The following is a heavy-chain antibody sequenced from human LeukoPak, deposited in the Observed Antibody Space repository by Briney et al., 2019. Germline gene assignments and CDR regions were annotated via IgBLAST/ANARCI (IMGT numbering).Heavy chain of an antibody. V-gene: IGHV4-34*01. Sequence: SETLSLTCAVYVGSFSGYYWSWIRQPPGKGLEWIGEINHSGGTNYNPSLKSRVTISVDTSKNQFSLKLSSVTAADTAVYYCARGTYYDILTGLQTRPFDYWGQGTLVTVSS. CDR1: VGSFSGYY. CDR3: ARGTYYDILTGLQTRPFDY. CDR2: INHSGGT. D-gene: IGHD3-9*01. J-gene: IGHJ4*02.